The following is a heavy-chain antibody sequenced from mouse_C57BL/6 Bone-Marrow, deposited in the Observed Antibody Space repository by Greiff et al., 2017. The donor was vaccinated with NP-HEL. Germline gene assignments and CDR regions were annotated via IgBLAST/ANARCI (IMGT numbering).Heavy chain of an antibody. CDR3: ARGGYYYGSRDY. CDR1: GSTFPDYY. D-gene: IGHD1-1*01. V-gene: IGHV1-26*01. CDR2: INPNNVGT. J-gene: IGHJ2*01. Sequence: EVQLQQSGPELVKPGASVKISCKASGSTFPDYYMNWGKQSHGKSLEWIGDINPNNVGTSYNQKFKGKATLTVDKSSSTAYMELRSLTSEDSAVYYCARGGYYYGSRDYWGQGTTLTVSS.